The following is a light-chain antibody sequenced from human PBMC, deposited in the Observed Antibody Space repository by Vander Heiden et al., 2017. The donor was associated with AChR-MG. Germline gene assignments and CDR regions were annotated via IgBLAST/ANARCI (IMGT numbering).Light chain of an antibody. CDR2: GES. V-gene: IGKV3-20*01. CDR1: QRGSSSY. J-gene: IGKJ4*01. Sequence: EIVWTQSPGTLSLSPRRRANLSCRASQRGSSSYLAWYQQKPGQPPRRLIYGESSRATGNPDRFRASGSGTDFTLTSSRLEAEDFAVYYCQKDSSSRTFGGGTKVEIK. CDR3: QKDSSSRT.